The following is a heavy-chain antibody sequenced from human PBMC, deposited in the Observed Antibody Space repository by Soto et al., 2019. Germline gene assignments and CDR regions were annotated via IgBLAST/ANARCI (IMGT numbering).Heavy chain of an antibody. D-gene: IGHD3-10*01. CDR1: GYTFTSYG. CDR3: ARDRDGSGRLRENWFDP. CDR2: ISAYNGNT. Sequence: ASVKVPCKASGYTFTSYGISWVRQAPGQGLEWMGWISAYNGNTNYAQKLQGRVTMTTDTSTSTAYMELRSLRSDDTAVYYCARDRDGSGRLRENWFDPWGQGTLVTVSS. V-gene: IGHV1-18*01. J-gene: IGHJ5*02.